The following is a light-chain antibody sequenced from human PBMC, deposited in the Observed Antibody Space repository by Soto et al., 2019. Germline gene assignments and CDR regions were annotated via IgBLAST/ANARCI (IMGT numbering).Light chain of an antibody. J-gene: IGKJ1*01. Sequence: AIQMTQSPSSLSASVGDRVTITCRASQGIRNDLGWYQQKPGKAPKLLIYAASSLQSGVPSMFSGSGSGTYFTLTISSLQHEDFATYYYLQDYNYPWTFGQGTKVEIK. CDR2: AAS. V-gene: IGKV1-6*01. CDR3: LQDYNYPWT. CDR1: QGIRND.